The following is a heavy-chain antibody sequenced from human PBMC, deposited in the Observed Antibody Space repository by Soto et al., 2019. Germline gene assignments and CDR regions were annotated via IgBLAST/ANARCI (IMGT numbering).Heavy chain of an antibody. V-gene: IGHV4-61*01. J-gene: IGHJ4*02. D-gene: IGHD2-2*01. CDR3: ARVYCSSTSCFLDY. CDR1: GGSVSSGSYY. Sequence: PSETLSLTCTVSGGSVSSGSYYWTWIRQPPGKGLEWIGYISYSGSTYYNPALKSRVTISEDTSKNQFSLKLSSVTAADTAVYYCARVYCSSTSCFLDYWGQGTLVTVSS. CDR2: ISYSGST.